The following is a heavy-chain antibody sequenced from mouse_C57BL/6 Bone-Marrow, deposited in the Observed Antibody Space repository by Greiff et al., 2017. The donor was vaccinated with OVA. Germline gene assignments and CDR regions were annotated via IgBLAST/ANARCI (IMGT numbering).Heavy chain of an antibody. CDR3: ARSDSYSFDY. D-gene: IGHD2-12*01. CDR2: INYDGSST. V-gene: IGHV5-16*01. J-gene: IGHJ2*01. CDR1: GFTFSDYY. Sequence: EVKLVESEGGLVQPGSSMKLSCTASGFTFSDYYMAWVRQVPEKGLEWVANINYDGSSTYYLDSLKSRFIISRDNATNILYLQMSSLKSEDTATYYSARSDSYSFDYGGQGTTRTVSS.